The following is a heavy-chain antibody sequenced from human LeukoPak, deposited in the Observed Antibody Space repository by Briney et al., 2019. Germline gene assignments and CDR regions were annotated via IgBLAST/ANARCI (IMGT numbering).Heavy chain of an antibody. J-gene: IGHJ4*02. D-gene: IGHD5-12*01. CDR2: LCCNGGST. V-gene: IGHV3-64D*06. CDR3: VKPAGYSGYDPSHPFDY. CDR1: GFTFRCYA. Sequence: GGGLRLSCSAPGFTFRCYAMPWGRPAPGEGLGYFFSLCCNGGSTYYADSVKGRFTISRDNSKNTLYLQMSSLRAEDTAVYYCVKPAGYSGYDPSHPFDYWGQGTLVTVSS.